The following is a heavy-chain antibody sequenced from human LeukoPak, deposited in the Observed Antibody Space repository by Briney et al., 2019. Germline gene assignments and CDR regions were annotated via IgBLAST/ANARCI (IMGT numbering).Heavy chain of an antibody. CDR1: GYTFTGYY. Sequence: ASVKVSCKASGYTFTGYYMHWVRQAPGQGLEWMGWINPNSGGTNYAQKFRGRVTMTRDTSISTAYMELSRLRSDDTAVYYCAREAVAGTDFDYWGQGTLVTVSS. CDR3: AREAVAGTDFDY. V-gene: IGHV1-2*02. CDR2: INPNSGGT. J-gene: IGHJ4*02. D-gene: IGHD6-19*01.